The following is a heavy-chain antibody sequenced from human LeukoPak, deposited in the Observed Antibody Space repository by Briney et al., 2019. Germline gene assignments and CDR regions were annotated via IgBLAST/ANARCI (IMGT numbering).Heavy chain of an antibody. CDR1: GFTFSSYA. D-gene: IGHD6-13*01. J-gene: IGHJ3*02. Sequence: PGGSLRLSCAASGFTFSSYAMSWVRQAPGKGLEWISGISGSGGRTYHADSVKGRFTISRDNSKNTLYLQMNSLRAEDTAVYYCAKDIIVLPGIAAAGQWDDAFDIWGQGTMVTVSS. V-gene: IGHV3-23*01. CDR3: AKDIIVLPGIAAAGQWDDAFDI. CDR2: ISGSGGRT.